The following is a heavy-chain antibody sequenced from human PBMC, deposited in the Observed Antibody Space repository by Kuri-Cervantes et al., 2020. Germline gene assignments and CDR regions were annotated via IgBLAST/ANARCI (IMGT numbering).Heavy chain of an antibody. D-gene: IGHD6-13*01. CDR2: IYYSGST. CDR1: GGSISSYY. Sequence: SETLSLTCTVSGGSISSYYWSWIRQPPGKGLEWIGYIYYSGSTVYNPSLKSRVTISVDTSKNQFSLKLTSVTAADTAVYYCARPGYSSSWHVFDYWGQGTLVTVSS. J-gene: IGHJ4*02. CDR3: ARPGYSSSWHVFDY. V-gene: IGHV4-59*01.